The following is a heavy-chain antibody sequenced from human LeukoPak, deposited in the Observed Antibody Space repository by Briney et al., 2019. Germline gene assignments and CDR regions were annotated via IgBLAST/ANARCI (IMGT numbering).Heavy chain of an antibody. CDR3: ARAYYYDSRPSFDI. V-gene: IGHV1-18*01. Sequence: ASVKVSCKASGYTFTSYGISWVRQAPGQGLEWMGWISTYNGNTNYAQKLQGRVAMTTDTSTSTAYMELRSLRSDDTAVYYCARAYYYDSRPSFDIWGQGTMVTVSS. CDR1: GYTFTSYG. J-gene: IGHJ3*02. D-gene: IGHD3-22*01. CDR2: ISTYNGNT.